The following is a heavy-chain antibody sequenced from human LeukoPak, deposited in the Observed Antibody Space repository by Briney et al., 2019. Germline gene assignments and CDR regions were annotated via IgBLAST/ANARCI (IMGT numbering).Heavy chain of an antibody. J-gene: IGHJ4*02. Sequence: PGGSLRLSCDASGFRFSSHALRWVRQAPGKGLEWVAVVSYDGSTKYYADSVKGRLTISRDNAKNSLYLQMNSLRAEDTAVYYCARARYYYDSSGYYPYFDYWGQGTLVTVSS. CDR2: VSYDGSTK. CDR1: GFRFSSHA. D-gene: IGHD3-22*01. CDR3: ARARYYYDSSGYYPYFDY. V-gene: IGHV3-30-3*01.